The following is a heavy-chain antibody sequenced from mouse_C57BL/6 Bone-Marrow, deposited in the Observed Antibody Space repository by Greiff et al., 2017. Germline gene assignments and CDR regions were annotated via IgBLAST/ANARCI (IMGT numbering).Heavy chain of an antibody. Sequence: VQLQQSGAELVRPGASVKLSCTASGFTFTDYCMHWVKQRPEQGLEWIGWIDPGNGDTKYASKFQGKATITAATSSNTAYLQLSSLTSEDTAVYDCTAAVRAPFAYWGQGTLVTVSA. V-gene: IGHV14-4*01. CDR2: IDPGNGDT. J-gene: IGHJ3*01. D-gene: IGHD3-3*01. CDR1: GFTFTDYC. CDR3: TAAVRAPFAY.